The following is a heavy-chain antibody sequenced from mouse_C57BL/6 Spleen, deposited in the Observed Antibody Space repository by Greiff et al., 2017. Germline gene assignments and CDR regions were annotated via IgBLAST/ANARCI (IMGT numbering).Heavy chain of an antibody. CDR2: IRSKSNNYAT. J-gene: IGHJ4*01. CDR1: GFSFNTYA. D-gene: IGHD4-1*01. CDR3: VRLATGYAMDY. Sequence: EVQLVESGGGLVQPKGSLKLSCAASGFSFNTYAMNWVRQAPGKGLEWVGRIRSKSNNYATYYADSVKDRFTISRDDSESMLYLQMNNLKTEDPAMYSCVRLATGYAMDYWGQGTSVTVSS. V-gene: IGHV10-1*01.